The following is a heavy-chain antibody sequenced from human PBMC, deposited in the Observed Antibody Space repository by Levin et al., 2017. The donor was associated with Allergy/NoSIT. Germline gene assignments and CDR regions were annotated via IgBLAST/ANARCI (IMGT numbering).Heavy chain of an antibody. CDR1: GYSFTSFW. V-gene: IGHV5-51*01. CDR3: ARRDSDGSNSFDY. CDR2: IFPSDSDT. J-gene: IGHJ4*02. Sequence: GSLKISCQASGYSFTSFWFGWVRQRPGKGLEWMGLIFPSDSDTRVSPSFQGQIIMSVDKSISPAYLQWSSLKASDSAMYYCARRDSDGSNSFDYWGQGTLVTVSP. D-gene: IGHD4-23*01.